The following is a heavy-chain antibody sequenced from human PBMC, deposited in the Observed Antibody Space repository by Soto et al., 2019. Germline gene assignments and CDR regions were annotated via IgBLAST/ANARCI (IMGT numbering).Heavy chain of an antibody. CDR3: ARGRYFDL. J-gene: IGHJ2*01. CDR1: GLTVSSNN. Sequence: EVQVVESGGGLVQPGGSLRLSCAASGLTVSSNNMNWVRQAPGKGLEWVSVIYSGGTTLYADSVKGRFTIYRDNSKNTLYLQMNSLRAEDPAVYYCARGRYFDLWGRGNLVTVSS. V-gene: IGHV3-66*01. CDR2: IYSGGTT.